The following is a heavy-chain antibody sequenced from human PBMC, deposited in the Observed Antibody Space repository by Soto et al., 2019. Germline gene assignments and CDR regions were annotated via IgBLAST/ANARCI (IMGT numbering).Heavy chain of an antibody. J-gene: IGHJ4*02. CDR2: IDYNGVT. D-gene: IGHD2-15*01. CDR1: GGSIYRSGYY. V-gene: IGHV4-39*01. Sequence: SETLSLTCTVSGGSIYRSGYYWGWIRQPPGRGLEWIGNIDYNGVTYSNPSLKSRVTISRDTSKNQFSLKLTSVTAADTALYYCGKVLVGATGHTDSDSWGPGTLVTVS. CDR3: GKVLVGATGHTDSDS.